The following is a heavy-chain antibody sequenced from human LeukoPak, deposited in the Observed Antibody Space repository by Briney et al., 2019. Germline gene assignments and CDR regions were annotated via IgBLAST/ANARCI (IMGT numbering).Heavy chain of an antibody. CDR2: INWNGGGR. J-gene: IGHJ4*02. CDR3: ARDPHFPLWFGELFPLFDY. D-gene: IGHD3-10*01. Sequence: GGSLRLSCAASGFNFDDYVMTWVRQAPGKGLEWVSGINWNGGGRGYADSVKGRFTIPRHNAKNSLYLQMNSLRPEDTALYYCARDPHFPLWFGELFPLFDYWGQGTLVTVSS. V-gene: IGHV3-20*04. CDR1: GFNFDDYV.